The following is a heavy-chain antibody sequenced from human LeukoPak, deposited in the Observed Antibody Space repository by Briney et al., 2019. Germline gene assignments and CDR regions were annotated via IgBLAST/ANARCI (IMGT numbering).Heavy chain of an antibody. Sequence: GASVKVSCKASGYTFTSYYMHWVRQAPGQGLEWMGIINPSDGSTSYAQKFQGRVTMTRDTSTSTVYMELSSLRSEDTAVYYCARVPTMIVVVTQGDDAFDIWGQGTMVTVSS. J-gene: IGHJ3*02. CDR3: ARVPTMIVVVTQGDDAFDI. CDR1: GYTFTSYY. CDR2: INPSDGST. V-gene: IGHV1-46*01. D-gene: IGHD3-22*01.